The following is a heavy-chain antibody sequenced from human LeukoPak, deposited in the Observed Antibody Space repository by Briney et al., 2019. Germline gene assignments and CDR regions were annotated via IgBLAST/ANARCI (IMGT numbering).Heavy chain of an antibody. CDR1: GFSFSTYS. D-gene: IGHD1-1*01. V-gene: IGHV3-21*01. CDR2: ISSTSAHI. Sequence: GGSLRLSCAASGFSFSTYSMNWVRQAPGKGLEWVSSISSTSAHIFYADSVKGRFTISRDNSKNTLYLQMNSLRAEDAAVYYCARDNSTTGTTSFDYWGQGTLVTVSS. J-gene: IGHJ4*02. CDR3: ARDNSTTGTTSFDY.